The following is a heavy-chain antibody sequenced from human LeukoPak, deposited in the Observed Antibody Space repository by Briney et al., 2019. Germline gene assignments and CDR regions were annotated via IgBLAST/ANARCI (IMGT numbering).Heavy chain of an antibody. D-gene: IGHD4-17*01. Sequence: PGGSLRLSCAASGFTFSSYAMHWVRQAPGKGLEWVAVISYDGSNKYYADSVKGRFTISRDNSKNTLYLQMNSLRAEDTAVYYCARVPAQGGYGDYFEAGGPIEVAYWGQGTLVTVSS. J-gene: IGHJ4*02. CDR1: GFTFSSYA. CDR2: ISYDGSNK. CDR3: ARVPAQGGYGDYFEAGGPIEVAY. V-gene: IGHV3-30-3*01.